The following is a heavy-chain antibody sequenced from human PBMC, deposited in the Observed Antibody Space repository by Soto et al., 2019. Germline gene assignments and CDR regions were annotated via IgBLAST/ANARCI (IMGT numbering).Heavy chain of an antibody. CDR3: ASVRGSYYDFWSGYYKQNWFDP. V-gene: IGHV1-8*01. Sequence: ASVKVSCKASGYTFTSYDINWVRQATGQGLEWMGWMNPNSGNTGYAQKFQGRVTMTRNTSISTAYMELSSLRSEDTAVYYCASVRGSYYDFWSGYYKQNWFDPWGQGTLVTVSS. D-gene: IGHD3-3*01. CDR2: MNPNSGNT. CDR1: GYTFTSYD. J-gene: IGHJ5*02.